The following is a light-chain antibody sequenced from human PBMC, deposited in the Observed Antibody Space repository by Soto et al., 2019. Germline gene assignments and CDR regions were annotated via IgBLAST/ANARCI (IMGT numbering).Light chain of an antibody. CDR3: SSYRSSSTSYV. J-gene: IGLJ1*01. CDR2: EVN. Sequence: QSALTQPPSASGSPGQSVAISCTGTSSDVGGYNYVSWYQQHPGIAPKLMIYEVNKRPSGVPDRFSGSKSGNTASLTVSGLQAEDEADYYCSSYRSSSTSYVFGTGTKVTVL. V-gene: IGLV2-8*01. CDR1: SSDVGGYNY.